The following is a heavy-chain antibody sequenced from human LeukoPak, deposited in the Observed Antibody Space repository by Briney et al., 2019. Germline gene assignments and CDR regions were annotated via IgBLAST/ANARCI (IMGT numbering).Heavy chain of an antibody. J-gene: IGHJ3*02. CDR1: GFTFSSYT. V-gene: IGHV3-21*01. CDR2: ISTSGSYI. D-gene: IGHD6-13*01. CDR3: ARVRSAPESWSIPYDAFDI. Sequence: GGSLRLSCAASGFTFSSYTMNWVRQAPGKGLEWVSSISTSGSYIYYADSVKGRLTISRDNAKNSLYLQMNSLRAEDTAVYYCARVRSAPESWSIPYDAFDIWGQGTMVTVSS.